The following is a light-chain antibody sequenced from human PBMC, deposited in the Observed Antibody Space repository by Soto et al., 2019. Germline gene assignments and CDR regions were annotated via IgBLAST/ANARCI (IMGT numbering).Light chain of an antibody. J-gene: IGKJ4*01. CDR1: QGINTF. Sequence: DIQMTQSPSSLCASVGDRVTITCRASQGINTFLNWYQQKPGKASKLLIHDASTLQSGVPSRFSGRGSGTDFTLTVSSLQPEDFATYYCQHSYGPPVTFGGGTKVEIK. CDR2: DAS. V-gene: IGKV1-39*01. CDR3: QHSYGPPVT.